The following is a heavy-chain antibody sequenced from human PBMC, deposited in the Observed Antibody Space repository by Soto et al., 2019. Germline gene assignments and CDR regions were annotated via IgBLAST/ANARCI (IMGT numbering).Heavy chain of an antibody. J-gene: IGHJ4*02. CDR1: GFTFSNAW. Sequence: PGGSLRLSCAASGFTFSNAWMSWVRQAPGKGLEWVGRIKSKTDGGTTDYAAPVKGRFTISRDDSKNTLYLQMNSLKTEDTAVYYCTTAPYCSGGSCYSWGQGTLVTVSS. D-gene: IGHD2-15*01. V-gene: IGHV3-15*01. CDR3: TTAPYCSGGSCYS. CDR2: IKSKTDGGTT.